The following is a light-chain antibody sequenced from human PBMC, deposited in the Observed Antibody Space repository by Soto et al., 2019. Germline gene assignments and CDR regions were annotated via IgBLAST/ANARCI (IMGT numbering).Light chain of an antibody. V-gene: IGLV1-40*01. J-gene: IGLJ1*01. CDR2: DNN. CDR1: SSNIGAGYD. CDR3: QSYDSSLSGYV. Sequence: QSVLTQPPSVSGAPGQRVTISCTGSSSNIGAGYDVHWYQQLPGTAPKLLIYDNNNRPSGVPDRFSGSKSGTSASLAITGFQAEDEADYYGQSYDSSLSGYVFGTGTKLTVL.